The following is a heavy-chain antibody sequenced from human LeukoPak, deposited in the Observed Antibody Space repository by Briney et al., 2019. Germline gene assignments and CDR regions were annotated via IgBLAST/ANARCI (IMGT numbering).Heavy chain of an antibody. V-gene: IGHV1-2*02. D-gene: IGHD5/OR15-5a*01. CDR3: VTASVTHTRDP. CDR2: INPHSEAS. CDR1: GYAFSDVY. J-gene: IGHJ5*02. Sequence: ASVKLSCKASGYAFSDVYFNWVRQAPGQGREWMGWINPHSEASIYAQKFQGRVTMPTSTDTAYMELSRLRSDDTAVYYCVTASVTHTRDPWGPGTLVTVSS.